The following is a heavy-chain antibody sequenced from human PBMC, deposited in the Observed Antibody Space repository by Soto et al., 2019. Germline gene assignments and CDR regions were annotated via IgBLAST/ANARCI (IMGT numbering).Heavy chain of an antibody. CDR1: GFTLGRYT. V-gene: IGHV3-30-3*01. D-gene: IGHD2-15*01. CDR3: ARDGYCSGGSCLDGMDV. Sequence: GGSLRLSCGVSGFTLGRYTMHWVRQAPGKGLEWVALISSDGSAKNYADSVKGRFTISRDDSLYLQMTSLRGEDTAVYYCARDGYCSGGSCLDGMDVWGQGTTVTVSS. CDR2: ISSDGSAK. J-gene: IGHJ6*02.